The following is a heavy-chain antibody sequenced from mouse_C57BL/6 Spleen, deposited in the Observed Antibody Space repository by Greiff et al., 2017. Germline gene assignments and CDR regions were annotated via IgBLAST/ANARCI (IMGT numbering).Heavy chain of an antibody. CDR2: IRSKSNNYAT. V-gene: IGHV10-1*01. J-gene: IGHJ2*01. CDR3: VREVTTDLDY. Sequence: EVQVVESGGGLVQPKGSLKLSCAASGFSFNTYAMNWVRQAPGKGLEWVARIRSKSNNYATYYADSVKDRFTISRDDSESMLYLQMNNLKTEDTAMYYCVREVTTDLDYWGQGTTLTVSS. CDR1: GFSFNTYA. D-gene: IGHD2-2*01.